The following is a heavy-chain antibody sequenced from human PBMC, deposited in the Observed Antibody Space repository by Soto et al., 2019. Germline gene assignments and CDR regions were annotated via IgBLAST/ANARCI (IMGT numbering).Heavy chain of an antibody. Sequence: ASVKVSCKASGYTFTSYAMHWVRQAPGQRLEWMGWINAGNGNTKYSQKFQGRATITRDTSASTAYMELSSLRSEDTAVYYCASTKDSSGYYRARPQHDAFDIWGQGTMVTVSS. CDR3: ASTKDSSGYYRARPQHDAFDI. V-gene: IGHV1-3*01. CDR2: INAGNGNT. D-gene: IGHD3-22*01. CDR1: GYTFTSYA. J-gene: IGHJ3*02.